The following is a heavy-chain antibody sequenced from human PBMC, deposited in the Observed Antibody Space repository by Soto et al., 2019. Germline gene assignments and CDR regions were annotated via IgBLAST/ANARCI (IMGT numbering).Heavy chain of an antibody. CDR3: AADRGSSWYGFGSYYYYGMDV. J-gene: IGHJ6*02. CDR2: IVVGSGNT. V-gene: IGHV1-58*01. CDR1: GFTFTSPA. D-gene: IGHD6-13*01. Sequence: ASVKVSCKASGFTFTSPAVQWVRQARGQRLEWIGWIVVGSGNTNYAQKFQERVTITRDMSTSTAYMELSSLRSEDTAVYYCAADRGSSWYGFGSYYYYGMDVWGQGTTVTVSS.